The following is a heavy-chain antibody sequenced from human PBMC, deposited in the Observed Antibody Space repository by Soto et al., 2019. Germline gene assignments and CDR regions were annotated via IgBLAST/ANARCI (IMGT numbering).Heavy chain of an antibody. CDR3: ARVSSSSYPRYYYYGMDV. Sequence: QVQLQESGPGLVKPSQTLSLTCTVSGGSISSGDYYWSWIRQHPGKGLEWIGNFYYSGSTYYNPSLKSRITISVDTSKNQFSLRLSSLTAADTAVYYCARVSSSSYPRYYYYGMDVWGQGTTVTVSS. V-gene: IGHV4-31*03. D-gene: IGHD6-6*01. CDR1: GGSISSGDYY. CDR2: FYYSGST. J-gene: IGHJ6*02.